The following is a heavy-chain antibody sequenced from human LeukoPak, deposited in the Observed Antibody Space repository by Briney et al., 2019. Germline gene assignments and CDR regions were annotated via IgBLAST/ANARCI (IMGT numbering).Heavy chain of an antibody. Sequence: GESLKISCNGSGYSFTSNWISWVGQMPGKDLEWMGRTDPSDSHINYSPSFQGHVTISVDKSISTAYLQWSSLRASDTAMYYCARQGRGSYRRDFDYWGQGTLVTVSS. CDR3: ARQGRGSYRRDFDY. CDR2: TDPSDSHI. J-gene: IGHJ4*02. V-gene: IGHV5-10-1*01. D-gene: IGHD1-26*01. CDR1: GYSFTSNW.